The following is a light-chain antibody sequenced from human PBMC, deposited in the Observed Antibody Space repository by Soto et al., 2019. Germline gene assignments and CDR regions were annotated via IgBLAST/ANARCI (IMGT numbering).Light chain of an antibody. CDR1: QGVMNS. Sequence: IPVTQSPSILSASVGDRVTITCRTSQGVMNSFAWYQQKSGKAPRLLIYSISSLKSGVPSRFSGSGSGAEFNLTISSLQPEDFATYVCQQLYAYPHTFGLGPELQI. J-gene: IGKJ2*01. CDR2: SIS. CDR3: QQLYAYPHT. V-gene: IGKV1-9*01.